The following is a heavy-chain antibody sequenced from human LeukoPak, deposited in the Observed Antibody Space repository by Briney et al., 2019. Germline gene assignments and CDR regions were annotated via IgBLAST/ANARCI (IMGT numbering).Heavy chain of an antibody. D-gene: IGHD4-17*01. CDR2: IDSNGDNT. J-gene: IGHJ4*02. CDR3: ARETTGTFDH. Sequence: PGGSLRLSCAASGFTFIGYTMHWVRQAPGKGLQSVSAIDSNGDNTYYTDSVKGRFTISRDNSRNTLYPQMGSLRDEDMALYYCARETTGTFDHWGQGTLVTVSS. V-gene: IGHV3-64*02. CDR1: GFTFIGYT.